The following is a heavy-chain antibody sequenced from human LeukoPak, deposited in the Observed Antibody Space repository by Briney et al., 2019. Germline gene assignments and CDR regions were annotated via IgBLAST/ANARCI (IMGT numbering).Heavy chain of an antibody. CDR2: ISSSSSTI. D-gene: IGHD3-10*01. Sequence: GGSLRLSCAASGFTFSSYSMNWVRQAPGKGLEWVSYISSSSSTIYYADSVKGRFTISRDNAKNSLYLQMNSLRAEDTAVYYCARDPGNYYGSGSYFYWGQGTLVTVSS. J-gene: IGHJ4*02. CDR1: GFTFSSYS. CDR3: ARDPGNYYGSGSYFY. V-gene: IGHV3-48*01.